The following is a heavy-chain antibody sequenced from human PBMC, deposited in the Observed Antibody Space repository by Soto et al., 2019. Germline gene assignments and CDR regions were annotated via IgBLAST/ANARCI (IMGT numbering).Heavy chain of an antibody. CDR2: IGTAGDT. V-gene: IGHV3-13*04. CDR3: ARAIGPTLFDY. J-gene: IGHJ4*02. Sequence: PXVSLSLSCSASGFTFSSYDMHWVRQGPGKGLEWVSAIGTAGDTNYAGSVKGRFTISRENAKNSLYLQMNSLRAGDTAIYFCARAIGPTLFDYWGQGTLVTVPS. CDR1: GFTFSSYD. D-gene: IGHD3-22*01.